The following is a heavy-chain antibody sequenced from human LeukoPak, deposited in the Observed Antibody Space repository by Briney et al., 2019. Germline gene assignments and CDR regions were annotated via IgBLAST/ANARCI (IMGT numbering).Heavy chain of an antibody. D-gene: IGHD1-26*01. CDR1: GFTFSSYE. V-gene: IGHV3-30*02. J-gene: IGHJ4*02. Sequence: SGGSLRLSCAASGFTFSSYEMNWVRQAPGKGLEWVAFIRYNGNNQHYADSVKGRFTISRDNSKNTLYLQMNSLRAEDTGVYFCARGDTQSKYRHFDSWGQGSLVIVSS. CDR3: ARGDTQSKYRHFDS. CDR2: IRYNGNNQ.